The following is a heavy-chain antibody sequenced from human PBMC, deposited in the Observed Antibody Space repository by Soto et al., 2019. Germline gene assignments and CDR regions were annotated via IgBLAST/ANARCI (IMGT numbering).Heavy chain of an antibody. Sequence: GGSLRLSCAASGFTVSSKYMTWVRQAPGKGLEWVSLIQSGGTTYYADSVKGRFTISRDTSENTLHLQMDSLRVEDTAVYYCARDDVLCDGGRCYGIPLDGWGKGSKVTGSS. J-gene: IGHJ6*04. V-gene: IGHV3-66*01. CDR1: GFTVSSKY. CDR2: IQSGGTT. D-gene: IGHD2-15*01. CDR3: ARDDVLCDGGRCYGIPLDG.